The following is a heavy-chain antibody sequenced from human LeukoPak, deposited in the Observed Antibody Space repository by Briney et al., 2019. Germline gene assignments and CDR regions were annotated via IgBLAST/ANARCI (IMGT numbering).Heavy chain of an antibody. CDR1: GGSISSYY. V-gene: IGHV4-4*07. J-gene: IGHJ4*02. Sequence: KPSETLSLTCTVSGGSISSYYWSWIRQPAGKGLEWIGRIYTSGSTNYNPSLKSRVTMSVDTSKNQFSLKLSSVTAADTAVYYCARGGDSSGYYYPVFDYWGQGTLVTVSS. CDR2: IYTSGST. D-gene: IGHD3-22*01. CDR3: ARGGDSSGYYYPVFDY.